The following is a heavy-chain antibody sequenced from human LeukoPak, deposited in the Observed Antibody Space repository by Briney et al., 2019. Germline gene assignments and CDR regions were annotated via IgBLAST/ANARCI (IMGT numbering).Heavy chain of an antibody. D-gene: IGHD2-8*01. CDR1: GLTLSSYA. V-gene: IGHV3-23*01. CDR2: ISGSGGST. CDR3: AKAREGVWDYFDY. Sequence: GGSARLSCAASGLTLSSYAMRWARQAPGKGRVWGSAISGSGGSTYHAGSVKGRFTISRDKSKNTLYLQMNSLRAEDTAVYYCAKAREGVWDYFDYWGQGTLVTVSS. J-gene: IGHJ4*02.